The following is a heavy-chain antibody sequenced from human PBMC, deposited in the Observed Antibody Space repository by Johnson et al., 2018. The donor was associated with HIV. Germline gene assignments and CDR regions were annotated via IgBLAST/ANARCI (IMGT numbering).Heavy chain of an antibody. D-gene: IGHD6-19*01. Sequence: VQLVESGGGVVQPGRSLRLSCAASGFTFSSYAMHWVRQAPGKGLEWVAVISYDGSNKYYADSVKGRFTISRDNSKNTLYLQMNSLRAEDTAVYYCASWGYSSGPAFDIWGQGTMVTVSS. CDR1: GFTFSSYA. V-gene: IGHV3-30-3*01. J-gene: IGHJ3*02. CDR2: ISYDGSNK. CDR3: ASWGYSSGPAFDI.